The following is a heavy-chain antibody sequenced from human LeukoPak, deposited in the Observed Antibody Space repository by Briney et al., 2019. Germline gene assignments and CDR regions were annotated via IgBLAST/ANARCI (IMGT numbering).Heavy chain of an antibody. CDR1: GFTFSSYA. V-gene: IGHV3-30-3*01. Sequence: QPGGSLRLSCAASGFTFSSYAMHWVRQAPGKGLEWVAVISYDGSNKYYADSVKGRFTISRDNSKNTLYLQMNSLRAEDTAVYYCAKDGPSSGSYGHFDYWGQGTLVTVSS. J-gene: IGHJ4*02. CDR3: AKDGPSSGSYGHFDY. CDR2: ISYDGSNK. D-gene: IGHD1-26*01.